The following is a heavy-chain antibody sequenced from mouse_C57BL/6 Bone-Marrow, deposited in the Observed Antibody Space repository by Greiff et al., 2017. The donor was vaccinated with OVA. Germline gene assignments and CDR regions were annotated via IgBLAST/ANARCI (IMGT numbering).Heavy chain of an antibody. CDR1: GFTFSSYA. CDR3: ATYGSSHYAMDY. D-gene: IGHD1-1*01. CDR2: ISVGGSYT. V-gene: IGHV5-4*01. J-gene: IGHJ4*01. Sequence: DVLLVESGGGLVKPGGSLKLSCAASGFTFSSYAMSWVRQTPEKRLEWVATISVGGSYTYYPDNVKGRFTISRDNAKNNLYLQMSHLKSEDTAMYYCATYGSSHYAMDYWGQGTSVTVSS.